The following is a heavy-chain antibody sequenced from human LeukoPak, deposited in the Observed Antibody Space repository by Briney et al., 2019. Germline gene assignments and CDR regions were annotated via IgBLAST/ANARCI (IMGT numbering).Heavy chain of an antibody. Sequence: SQTLSLTCTISGGSISSGGYYWSWIRQHPGKGLEWIGYIYYSGSTYYNPSLKSRVTISVDTSKNQFSLKLSSVTAADTAVYYCAKETFVELSPFDIWGQGTMVTVSS. J-gene: IGHJ3*02. CDR2: IYYSGST. V-gene: IGHV4-31*03. CDR1: GGSISSGGYY. D-gene: IGHD2/OR15-2a*01. CDR3: AKETFVELSPFDI.